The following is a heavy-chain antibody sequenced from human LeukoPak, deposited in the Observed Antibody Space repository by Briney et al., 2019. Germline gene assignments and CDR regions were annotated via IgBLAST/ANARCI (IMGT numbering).Heavy chain of an antibody. Sequence: SGGSLRLSCAASGFTFDTYSMNWVRQAPGKGLEWVAVISYDGSNKYYADSVKGRFTISRDNSKNTLYLQMNSLRAEDTAVYYCARGYYYDSSGYYYVNYWGQGTLVTVSS. CDR1: GFTFDTYS. CDR2: ISYDGSNK. V-gene: IGHV3-30*03. D-gene: IGHD3-22*01. CDR3: ARGYYYDSSGYYYVNY. J-gene: IGHJ4*02.